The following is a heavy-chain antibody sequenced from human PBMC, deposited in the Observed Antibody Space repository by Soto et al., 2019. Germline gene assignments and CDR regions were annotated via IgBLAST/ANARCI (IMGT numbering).Heavy chain of an antibody. J-gene: IGHJ6*02. D-gene: IGHD4-4*01. CDR3: ARRGNGYYYYYGMGV. CDR2: IDPSDSYT. CDR1: GYSFTSYW. V-gene: IGHV5-10-1*01. Sequence: PGESLKISCKGSGYSFTSYWISWVRQMPGKGLEWMGRIDPSDSYTNYSPSFQGHVTISADKSISTAYLQWSSLKASDTAMYYCARRGNGYYYYYGMGVWGQGTTVTVSS.